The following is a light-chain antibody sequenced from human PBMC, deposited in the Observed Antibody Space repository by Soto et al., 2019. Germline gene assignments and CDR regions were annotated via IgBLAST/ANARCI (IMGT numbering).Light chain of an antibody. CDR3: QQYDSSSRT. J-gene: IGKJ1*01. V-gene: IGKV3-20*01. CDR1: QSVYSNY. Sequence: EIVLTQFPGTLSLSPGARATLSCRASQSVYSNYLAWYQQKPGQAPRLLINGASSRATGIPDRFSGSGSGTDFTLTISRLEPEDFAVYYCQQYDSSSRTFGQGTKVDIK. CDR2: GAS.